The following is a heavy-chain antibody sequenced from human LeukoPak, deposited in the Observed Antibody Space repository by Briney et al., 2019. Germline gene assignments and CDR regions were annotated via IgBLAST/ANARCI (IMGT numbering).Heavy chain of an antibody. CDR3: AREMALIVVVPAAIAFDI. V-gene: IGHV3-7*01. CDR1: GFTFSSYW. J-gene: IGHJ3*02. CDR2: IKQDGSGK. Sequence: GGYLRLSCAASGFTFSSYWMSWVRQAPGKGLEWVANIKQDGSGKYYVASVKGRFTISRDNAKNSLYLQMNSLRAEDTAVYYCAREMALIVVVPAAIAFDIWGQGTMVTVSS. D-gene: IGHD2-2*02.